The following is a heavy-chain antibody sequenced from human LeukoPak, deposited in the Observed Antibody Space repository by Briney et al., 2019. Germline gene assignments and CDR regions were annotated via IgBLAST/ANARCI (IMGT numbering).Heavy chain of an antibody. D-gene: IGHD1-7*01. CDR2: FNPIFGAA. Sequence: GSSVKVCYKASGGTVSSYAISSGRQAPRHRLWWLGGFNPIFGAANYAHKFQVRVTLTTDEATSTASMELSNLRSEDTAVHYCARGRGITRTTXYFDYWGQGTLVTVSS. V-gene: IGHV1-69*05. J-gene: IGHJ4*02. CDR3: ARGRGITRTTXYFDY. CDR1: GGTVSSYA.